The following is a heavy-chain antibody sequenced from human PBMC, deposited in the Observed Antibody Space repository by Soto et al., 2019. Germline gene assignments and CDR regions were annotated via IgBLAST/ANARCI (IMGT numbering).Heavy chain of an antibody. Sequence: GASVKVSCKASGHTSRKDVVHWLRQAPGQWLDWMGWINGDNGETKYSRNFQGRVTFTWDTAATTAYMELSSLRSGDTAVYFCAREKRDYSDSSGRYFDYWGQGTLVTVSS. D-gene: IGHD3-22*01. J-gene: IGHJ4*02. CDR3: AREKRDYSDSSGRYFDY. V-gene: IGHV1-3*01. CDR2: INGDNGET. CDR1: GHTSRKDV.